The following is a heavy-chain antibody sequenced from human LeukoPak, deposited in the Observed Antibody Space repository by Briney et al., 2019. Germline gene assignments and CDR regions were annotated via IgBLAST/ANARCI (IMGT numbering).Heavy chain of an antibody. V-gene: IGHV4-34*01. J-gene: IGHJ5*02. CDR3: ARGGRDYGNWFDP. CDR2: INHSGST. Sequence: SGTLSLTCAVYGGSFSGYYWSWIRQPPGKGLEWIGEINHSGSTNYNPSLKSRVTISVDTSKNQFSLKLSSVTAADTAVYYCARGGRDYGNWFDPWGQGTLVTVSS. CDR1: GGSFSGYY. D-gene: IGHD4-17*01.